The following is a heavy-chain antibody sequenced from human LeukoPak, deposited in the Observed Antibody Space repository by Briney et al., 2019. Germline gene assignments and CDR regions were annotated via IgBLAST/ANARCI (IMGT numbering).Heavy chain of an antibody. D-gene: IGHD2-21*01. CDR3: ARDRSGDSYYYYGMDV. Sequence: SETLSLTCTVSGGSIGSYYWSWIRQPPGKGLEWIGYIYYSGTANYNPSLKSRVTISVDTSKNQFSLKLSSVTAADTAVYYCARDRSGDSYYYYGMDVWGQGTTVTVS. CDR2: IYYSGTA. CDR1: GGSIGSYY. J-gene: IGHJ6*02. V-gene: IGHV4-59*01.